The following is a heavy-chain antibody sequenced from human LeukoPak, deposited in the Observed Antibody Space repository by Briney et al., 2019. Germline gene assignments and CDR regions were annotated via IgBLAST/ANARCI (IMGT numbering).Heavy chain of an antibody. CDR3: ARGPTNLYYYDSSGYLFDY. J-gene: IGHJ4*02. D-gene: IGHD3-22*01. V-gene: IGHV3-23*01. Sequence: GGSLRLSCAASGFTFNNYAMYWVRQAPGKGLEWVSSISDSGANTDYTDSVKGRFTISRDNSENTLFLQMNDLRADDTAVYYCARGPTNLYYYDSSGYLFDYWGQGTLVTVSS. CDR2: ISDSGANT. CDR1: GFTFNNYA.